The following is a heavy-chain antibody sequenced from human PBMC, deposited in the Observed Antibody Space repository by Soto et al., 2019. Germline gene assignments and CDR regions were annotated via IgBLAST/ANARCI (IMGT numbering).Heavy chain of an antibody. Sequence: SVKVSCKASGGTFSSYTISWVRQAPGQGLEWMGRIIPILGIANYAQKFQGRVTITADKSTSTAYMELSSLRSEDTAVYYCARVGSSGSRGPWGQGTLVTVSS. D-gene: IGHD6-25*01. CDR3: ARVGSSGSRGP. CDR1: GGTFSSYT. CDR2: IIPILGIA. J-gene: IGHJ5*02. V-gene: IGHV1-69*02.